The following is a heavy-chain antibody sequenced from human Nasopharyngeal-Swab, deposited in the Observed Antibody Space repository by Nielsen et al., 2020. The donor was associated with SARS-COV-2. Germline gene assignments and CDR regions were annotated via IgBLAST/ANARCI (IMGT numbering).Heavy chain of an antibody. Sequence: WIRQPPGKGLGWIGEINHSGIANYNPSLKSRVTILIDTSKNQFSLRLTSVTAADAAVYYCARVGFDYWGQGTLVTVSS. CDR2: INHSGIA. CDR3: ARVGFDY. V-gene: IGHV4-34*01. J-gene: IGHJ4*02.